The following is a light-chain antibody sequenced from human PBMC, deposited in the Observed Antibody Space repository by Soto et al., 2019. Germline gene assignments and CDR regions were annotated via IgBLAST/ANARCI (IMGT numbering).Light chain of an antibody. CDR3: SSYTSSSTWV. V-gene: IGLV2-14*01. CDR1: GSDVDDFKF. Sequence: QSALTQPASVSGSPGQSITISCTATGSDVDDFKFVSWYQQHPGNAPKLMIYEVTNRPSGVSSRFSGSKSGDTASLTISGLQAEDEAHYFCSSYTSSSTWVFGGGTKVTVL. J-gene: IGLJ3*02. CDR2: EVT.